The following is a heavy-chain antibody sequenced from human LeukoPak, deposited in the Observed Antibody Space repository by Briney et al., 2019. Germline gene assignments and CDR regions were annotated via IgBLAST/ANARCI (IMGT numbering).Heavy chain of an antibody. Sequence: GASVKVSCKASGGTFSSYAISWVRQAPGQGLEWMGGIIPIFGTANYAQKFQGRVTITADKSTSTAYMELSSLRSEDTAVYYCARAVGCSGGSCYSDNYFDYWGQGTLVTVSS. CDR1: GGTFSSYA. V-gene: IGHV1-69*06. CDR3: ARAVGCSGGSCYSDNYFDY. J-gene: IGHJ4*02. D-gene: IGHD2-15*01. CDR2: IIPIFGTA.